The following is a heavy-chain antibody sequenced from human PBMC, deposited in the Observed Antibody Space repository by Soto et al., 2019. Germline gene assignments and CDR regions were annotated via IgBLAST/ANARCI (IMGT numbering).Heavy chain of an antibody. V-gene: IGHV3-21*01. CDR1: GFTFSSYS. CDR2: ISSSSSYI. CDR3: ARETRAFGGVIVSYFDY. Sequence: EVQLVESGGGLVKPGGSLRLSCAASGFTFSSYSMNWVRQAPGKGLEWVSSISSSSSYIYYADSVKGRFTISRDNAKNSLYLQMNSLRAEDTAVYYCARETRAFGGVIVSYFDYWGQGTLVTVSS. D-gene: IGHD3-16*02. J-gene: IGHJ4*02.